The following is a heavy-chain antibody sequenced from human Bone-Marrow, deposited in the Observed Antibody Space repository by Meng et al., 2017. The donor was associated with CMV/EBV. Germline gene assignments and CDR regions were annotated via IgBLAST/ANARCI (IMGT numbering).Heavy chain of an antibody. J-gene: IGHJ3*02. CDR3: ASYGGNPIFRAFDI. CDR1: GGTFSSYA. V-gene: IGHV1-69*05. Sequence: SVKVSCKASGGTFSSYAISWVRQAPGQGLEWMGGIIPIFGTANYAQKFQGRVTITTDESTSTAYMELSSLRSEDTAVYYCASYGGNPIFRAFDIWGQGTMVTFSS. D-gene: IGHD4-23*01. CDR2: IIPIFGTA.